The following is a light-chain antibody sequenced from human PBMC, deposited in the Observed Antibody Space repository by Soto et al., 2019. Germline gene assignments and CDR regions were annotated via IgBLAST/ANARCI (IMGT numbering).Light chain of an antibody. CDR2: GAS. CDR1: QSVSSSY. J-gene: IGKJ1*01. Sequence: EIVLTQSPGTLSLSPGERATLSCRASQSVSSSYLAWYQQKPGQAPSLLIYGASSRATGIPDRFSGSGSGSEFTITISRVEPEDFAVYYGEQYGSSSTFGQGTKVDIK. V-gene: IGKV3-20*01. CDR3: EQYGSSST.